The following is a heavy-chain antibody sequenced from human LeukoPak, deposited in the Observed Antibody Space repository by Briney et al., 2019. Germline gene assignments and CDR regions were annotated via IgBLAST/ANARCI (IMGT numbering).Heavy chain of an antibody. CDR2: IYHSGST. V-gene: IGHV4-38-2*02. Sequence: PSETLSLTCTVSGYSISSGYYWGWIRQPPGKGLEWIGSIYHSGSTYYNPSLKSRVTISVDTSKNQFSLKLSSVTAADTAVYYCARSYYGSGSSNWFDPWGQGTLVTVSS. CDR3: ARSYYGSGSSNWFDP. CDR1: GYSISSGYY. J-gene: IGHJ5*02. D-gene: IGHD3-10*01.